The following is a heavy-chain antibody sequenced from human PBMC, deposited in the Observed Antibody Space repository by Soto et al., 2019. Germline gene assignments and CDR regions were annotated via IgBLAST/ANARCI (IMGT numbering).Heavy chain of an antibody. CDR1: GYSFTNYW. D-gene: IGHD3-22*01. V-gene: IGHV5-51*01. CDR2: IYPGDSDT. Sequence: GESLKISCEGSGYSFTNYWIAWVRQMPGKGLEWIGIIYPGDSDTRYIPSFQGQVTISADKSISTAYLQWSSLKASDTAMYYCARLYHFDTCARSTGDFEYWGQGTQVTVSS. CDR3: ARLYHFDTCARSTGDFEY. J-gene: IGHJ4*02.